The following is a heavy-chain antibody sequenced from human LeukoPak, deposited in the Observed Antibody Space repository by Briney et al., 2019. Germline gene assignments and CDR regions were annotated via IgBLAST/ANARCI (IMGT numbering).Heavy chain of an antibody. J-gene: IGHJ4*02. CDR3: ARGHGVKGY. Sequence: SETLSLTCAVYGGSFSGYYWSWIRQPPGKGLEWIGEINHSGSTNYNPSLKSRVAISVDTSKNQFSLKLSSVTAADTAVYYCARGHGVKGYWGQGTLVTVSS. V-gene: IGHV4-34*01. D-gene: IGHD4/OR15-4a*01. CDR2: INHSGST. CDR1: GGSFSGYY.